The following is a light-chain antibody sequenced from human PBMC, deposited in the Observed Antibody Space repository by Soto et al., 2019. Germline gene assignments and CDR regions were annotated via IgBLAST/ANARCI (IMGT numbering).Light chain of an antibody. V-gene: IGKV3-20*01. CDR3: QQNGSLPFT. CDR1: QSLSGGY. CDR2: SAS. Sequence: IVLTQSPGTLSLSPGERATLYCRTSQSLSGGYLAWFQQKPGQTPRLLIYSASNRATGIPDRFSGSGSGTDFTLTISRLEPEEFVVYYCQQNGSLPFTFGQGTRLEIK. J-gene: IGKJ5*01.